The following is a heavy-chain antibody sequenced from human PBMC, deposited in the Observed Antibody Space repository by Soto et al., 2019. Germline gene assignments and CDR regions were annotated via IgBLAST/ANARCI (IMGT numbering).Heavy chain of an antibody. D-gene: IGHD1-26*01. Sequence: QVQLVQSGAEVKKPGSSVKVSCKASGGTFSSYAISWVRQAPGQGLEWMGGIIPIFGTANYAQKFQGRVTITADKSTSTAYMELSSLRSEDTAVYYCARDDHNGSYWGGWFDPWGQGTLVTVSS. CDR3: ARDDHNGSYWGGWFDP. CDR1: GGTFSSYA. V-gene: IGHV1-69*06. J-gene: IGHJ5*02. CDR2: IIPIFGTA.